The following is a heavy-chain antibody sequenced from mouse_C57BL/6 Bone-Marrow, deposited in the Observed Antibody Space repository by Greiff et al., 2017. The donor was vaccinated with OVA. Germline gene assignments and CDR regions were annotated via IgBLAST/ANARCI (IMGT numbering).Heavy chain of an antibody. D-gene: IGHD2-2*01. CDR2: ISNLAYSI. CDR3: ARRGHGYLYYFDY. J-gene: IGHJ2*01. CDR1: GFTFSDYG. Sequence: EVQLVESGGGLVQPGGSLKLSCAASGFTFSDYGMAWVRQAPRKGPEWVAFISNLAYSIYYADTVTGRFTISRENAKNTLYLEMSSLRSEDTAMYYCARRGHGYLYYFDYWGQGTTLTVSS. V-gene: IGHV5-15*01.